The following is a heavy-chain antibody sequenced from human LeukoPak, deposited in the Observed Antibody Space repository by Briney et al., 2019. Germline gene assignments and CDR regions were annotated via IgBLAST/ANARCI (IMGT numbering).Heavy chain of an antibody. CDR3: ARDGVAGGFDY. CDR1: GFTFSDNY. D-gene: IGHD6-19*01. V-gene: IGHV3-11*06. CDR2: ISSSSSYI. J-gene: IGHJ4*02. Sequence: GGSLRLSCAASGFTFSDNYMSWIRQAPGKGLEWVSSISSSSSYIYYADSVKGRFTISRHNAKTSLYLQMNRLRAEDTAVYYCARDGVAGGFDYWGQGILVTVSS.